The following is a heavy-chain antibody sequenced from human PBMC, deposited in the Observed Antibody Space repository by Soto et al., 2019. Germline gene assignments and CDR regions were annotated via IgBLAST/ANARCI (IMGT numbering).Heavy chain of an antibody. Sequence: QVQLVQSGAEVKKPGSSVKVSCKASGGTFSSYAISWVRQAPGQGLEWMGGIIPIFGTANYAQKFQGRVTITADESTSTAYMELSSLRSEDTAVYYCASELRHYYDSSGYYGHWFDPWGQGTLVTVSS. CDR1: GGTFSSYA. CDR3: ASELRHYYDSSGYYGHWFDP. D-gene: IGHD3-22*01. CDR2: IIPIFGTA. V-gene: IGHV1-69*01. J-gene: IGHJ5*02.